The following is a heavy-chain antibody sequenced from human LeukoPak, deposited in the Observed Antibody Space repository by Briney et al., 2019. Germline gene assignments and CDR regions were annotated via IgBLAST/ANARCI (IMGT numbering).Heavy chain of an antibody. D-gene: IGHD6-19*01. CDR2: INPSGGST. J-gene: IGHJ4*02. CDR3: ASSAVAGFFDY. CDR1: GYTFTSYY. Sequence: ASVKVSYKASGYTFTSYYMHWVRQAPGQGLEWMGIINPSGGSTSYAQKFQGRVTMTRDTSTSTVYMELRSLRSDDTAVYYCASSAVAGFFDYWGQGTLVTVSS. V-gene: IGHV1-46*01.